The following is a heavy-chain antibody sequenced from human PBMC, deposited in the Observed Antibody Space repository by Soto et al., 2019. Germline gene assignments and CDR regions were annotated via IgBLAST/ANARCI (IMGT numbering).Heavy chain of an antibody. J-gene: IGHJ4*02. CDR2: ISAYNGNT. D-gene: IGHD3-22*01. V-gene: IGHV1-18*04. CDR1: GYTFTSYG. CDR3: ARDVGAYYYDSSGSFDY. Sequence: SVKVSCKASGYTFTSYGISWVRQAPGQGLEWMGWISAYNGNTNYAQKLQGRVTMTTDTSTSTAYMELRSLRSDDTAVYYCARDVGAYYYDSSGSFDYWGQGTLVTVSS.